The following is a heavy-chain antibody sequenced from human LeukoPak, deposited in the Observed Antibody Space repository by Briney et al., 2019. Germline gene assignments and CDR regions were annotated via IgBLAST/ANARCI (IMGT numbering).Heavy chain of an antibody. V-gene: IGHV5-51*01. D-gene: IGHD5-24*01. Sequence: GESLKMSCKGSGYSFTNYWIGWVRQMPGKGLEWMGNIYPGDSGTRYSPSFQGQATIPADKSISTANLHWSSLKASDTAMYYCARRVRRDGSNSVNWFDPWGQGTLVSVSS. CDR2: IYPGDSGT. CDR3: ARRVRRDGSNSVNWFDP. CDR1: GYSFTNYW. J-gene: IGHJ5*02.